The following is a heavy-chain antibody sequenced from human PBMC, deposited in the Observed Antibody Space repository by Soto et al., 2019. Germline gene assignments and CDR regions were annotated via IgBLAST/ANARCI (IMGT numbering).Heavy chain of an antibody. CDR1: GYTFTSYG. D-gene: IGHD3-3*01. CDR3: ARVVFGVVRSRSSFDY. Sequence: ASVKVSCKASGYTFTSYGISWVRQAPGQGLEWMGWISAYNGNTNYAQKLQGRVTMTTDTSTSTAYMELRSLRSDDTAVYYCARVVFGVVRSRSSFDYWGQGTLVTVSS. V-gene: IGHV1-18*01. CDR2: ISAYNGNT. J-gene: IGHJ4*02.